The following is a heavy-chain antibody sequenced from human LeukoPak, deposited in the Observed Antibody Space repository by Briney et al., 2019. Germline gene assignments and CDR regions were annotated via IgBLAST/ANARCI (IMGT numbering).Heavy chain of an antibody. J-gene: IGHJ4*02. D-gene: IGHD2-15*01. Sequence: SGGSLRLSCAASGFTFSSYAMHWVRQAPGKGLEWAAVISYDGSNKYYADSVKGRFTISRDNSKNTLYLQMNSLRAEDTAVYYCARDQDDSFDYWGQGTLVTVSS. CDR1: GFTFSSYA. CDR3: ARDQDDSFDY. CDR2: ISYDGSNK. V-gene: IGHV3-30-3*01.